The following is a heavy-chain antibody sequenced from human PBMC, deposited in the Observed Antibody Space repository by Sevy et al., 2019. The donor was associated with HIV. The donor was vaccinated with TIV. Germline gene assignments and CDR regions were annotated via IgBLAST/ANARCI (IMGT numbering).Heavy chain of an antibody. CDR1: GYTFTSYG. D-gene: IGHD6-13*01. J-gene: IGHJ4*02. CDR2: ISVYNGNT. CDR3: ARPLSSSWYEGAFDY. V-gene: IGHV1-18*04. Sequence: GASVKVSCKASGYTFTSYGISWVRQAPGQGLEWMGWISVYNGNTNYAQKLQGRVTMTTDTSTSTAYMELRSLRSDDTAIYYCARPLSSSWYEGAFDYWGQGTLVTVSS.